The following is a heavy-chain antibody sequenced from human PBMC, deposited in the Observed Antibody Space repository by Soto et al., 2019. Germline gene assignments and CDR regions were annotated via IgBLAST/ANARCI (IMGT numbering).Heavy chain of an antibody. D-gene: IGHD1-26*01. CDR1: GFTFSSYA. CDR2: ISYDGSNK. V-gene: IGHV3-30*18. Sequence: GGSLRLSCAASGFTFSSYAMHWVRQAPGKGLEWVAVISYDGSNKYYADSVKGRFTISRDNSKNTLYLQMNSLRAEDTAVYYCAKLYRQAGDAFDIWGQGTMVTVSS. J-gene: IGHJ3*02. CDR3: AKLYRQAGDAFDI.